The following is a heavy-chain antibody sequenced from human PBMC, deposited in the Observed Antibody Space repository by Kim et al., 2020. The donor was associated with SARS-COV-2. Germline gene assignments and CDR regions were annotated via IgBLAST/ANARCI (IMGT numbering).Heavy chain of an antibody. Sequence: ASVKVSCKASGYTFTSYYIHWVRQAPGQGLEWMGIFNPSSGRTTYAQKFQGRITMTRDTSTSTVYMELSSLRSEDTAVYYCARQYRSQAADYNGSGSGGRDFDYWGQGTLVTVSS. V-gene: IGHV1-46*01. J-gene: IGHJ4*02. CDR3: ARQYRSQAADYNGSGSGGRDFDY. CDR2: FNPSSGRT. CDR1: GYTFTSYY. D-gene: IGHD3-10*01.